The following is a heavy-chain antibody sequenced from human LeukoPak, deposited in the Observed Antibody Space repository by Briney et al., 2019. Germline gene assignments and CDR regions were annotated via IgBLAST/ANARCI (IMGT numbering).Heavy chain of an antibody. D-gene: IGHD3-10*01. Sequence: SETLSLTCSVSGVSVSSDNYYWSWIRQPPGRGLEWVGCVHYSGSTNYSPSVKSRVTISIDTSRNPFSLKLSSVTAADTAVYYCARNMVRGVTDSFDIWGQGTMVTVSS. V-gene: IGHV4-61*03. CDR3: ARNMVRGVTDSFDI. CDR1: GVSVSSDNYY. CDR2: VHYSGST. J-gene: IGHJ3*02.